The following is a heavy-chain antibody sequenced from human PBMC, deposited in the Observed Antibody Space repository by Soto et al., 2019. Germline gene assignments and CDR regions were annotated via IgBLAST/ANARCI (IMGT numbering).Heavy chain of an antibody. Sequence: SVKVSCKASGGTFSSYAISWVRQSPGQGLEWMGGIIPIFGTANYAQKFQGRVTITADESTSTAYMELSSLRSEDTAVYYCARDRVTPNYYDSSGSYFDYWGQGTLVTVS. CDR2: IIPIFGTA. CDR3: ARDRVTPNYYDSSGSYFDY. CDR1: GGTFSSYA. D-gene: IGHD3-22*01. J-gene: IGHJ4*02. V-gene: IGHV1-69*13.